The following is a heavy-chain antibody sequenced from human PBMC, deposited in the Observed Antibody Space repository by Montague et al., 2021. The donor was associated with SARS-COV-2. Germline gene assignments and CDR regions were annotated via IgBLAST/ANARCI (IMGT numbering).Heavy chain of an antibody. J-gene: IGHJ5*02. CDR1: GYSISSGYY. V-gene: IGHV4-38-2*02. Sequence: SETLSLTCTVSGYSISSGYYWGWIRQPPGKVLEWIGSIYHSGSTXYHPSLKSRVTISVDTSKNQFSLKLSSVTAADTAVYYCARDCYDYGSGSYQRWFDPWGQGTLVTVSS. D-gene: IGHD3-10*01. CDR2: IYHSGST. CDR3: ARDCYDYGSGSYQRWFDP.